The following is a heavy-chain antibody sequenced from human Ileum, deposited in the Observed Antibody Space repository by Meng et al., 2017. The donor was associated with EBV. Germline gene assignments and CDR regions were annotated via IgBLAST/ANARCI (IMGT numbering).Heavy chain of an antibody. D-gene: IGHD6-19*01. CDR2: ISCYNGDT. Sequence: QLQLVQSGAEVKKPGVSVRVPCKASGYTFTHHGISWIRQAPGQGLEWMGWISCYNGDTNYAQKLQGRATMTTDTSTNTAYMDLRGLRSDDTAVYYCARDPSNTSGRYAYFDYWGQGTLVTVSA. J-gene: IGHJ4*02. CDR1: GYTFTHHG. V-gene: IGHV1-18*01. CDR3: ARDPSNTSGRYAYFDY.